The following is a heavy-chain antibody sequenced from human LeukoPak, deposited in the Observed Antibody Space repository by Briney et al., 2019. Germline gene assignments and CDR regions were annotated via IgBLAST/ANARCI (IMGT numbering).Heavy chain of an antibody. V-gene: IGHV3-23*01. CDR3: AKYISDSGAYYAFDY. D-gene: IGHD3-10*01. Sequence: GGSLRLSCAASGFTFSKYAMTWVRQAPGKGLEWVSAITASGTTTYYADSVKGRFTVSRDDSKNTLSLQMDSLSAEDTALYYCAKYISDSGAYYAFDYWGQGTLVTVSS. CDR2: ITASGTTT. CDR1: GFTFSKYA. J-gene: IGHJ4*02.